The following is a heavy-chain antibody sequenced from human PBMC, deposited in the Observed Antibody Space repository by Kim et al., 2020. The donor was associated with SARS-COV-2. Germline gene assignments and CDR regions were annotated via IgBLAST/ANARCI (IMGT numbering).Heavy chain of an antibody. V-gene: IGHV5-51*01. CDR2: IYPGDSDT. CDR1: GYSFTSYW. CDR3: ARHAGEDQPYYYYGMDV. Sequence: GESLKISCKGSGYSFTSYWTGWVRQMPGKGLEWMGIIYPGDSDTRYSPSFQGQVTISADKSISTAYLQWSSLKASDTAMYYCARHAGEDQPYYYYGMDVWGQGTTVTVSS. D-gene: IGHD3-16*01. J-gene: IGHJ6*02.